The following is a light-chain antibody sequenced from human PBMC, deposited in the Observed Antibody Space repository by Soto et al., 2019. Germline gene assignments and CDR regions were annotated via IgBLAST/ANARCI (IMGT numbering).Light chain of an antibody. CDR1: QSVGSS. Sequence: EIAVTQSPATLSVSPGERATLSCRASQSVGSSLAWYQQKPGQAPRLLIYGASTRASGIPGRFSASGSGTEFTLTISSLQSEDFAVYYCHQYKNWPPGWTFGRGTKVEIK. CDR3: HQYKNWPPGWT. J-gene: IGKJ1*01. CDR2: GAS. V-gene: IGKV3-15*01.